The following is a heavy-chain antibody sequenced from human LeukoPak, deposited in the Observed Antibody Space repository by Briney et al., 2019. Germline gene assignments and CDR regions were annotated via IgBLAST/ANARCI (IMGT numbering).Heavy chain of an antibody. Sequence: SSETLSLTCTVSGGSISNYYWSWIRQPPGKGLEWIGYIFYSGNTNYNPSLKSRVAISVDTSKNQFSLNLSSVTAADTAVYYCARGSSFRGHADYWGQGTLVTVSS. CDR3: ARGSSFRGHADY. CDR1: GGSISNYY. D-gene: IGHD3-16*01. V-gene: IGHV4-59*01. CDR2: IFYSGNT. J-gene: IGHJ4*02.